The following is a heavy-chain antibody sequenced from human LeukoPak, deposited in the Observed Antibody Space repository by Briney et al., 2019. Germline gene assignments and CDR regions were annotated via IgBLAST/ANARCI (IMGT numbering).Heavy chain of an antibody. Sequence: GGSLRLSCAASGFTFSSYWMSWVRQAPGKGLEWVANIKQDGSEKYYVNSVKGRFTISRDNAKNSLYLQMNSLRAEDTAVYYCARAGSSWYDYFDYWGQGTLVTVSS. V-gene: IGHV3-7*03. CDR3: ARAGSSWYDYFDY. D-gene: IGHD6-13*01. CDR2: IKQDGSEK. CDR1: GFTFSSYW. J-gene: IGHJ4*02.